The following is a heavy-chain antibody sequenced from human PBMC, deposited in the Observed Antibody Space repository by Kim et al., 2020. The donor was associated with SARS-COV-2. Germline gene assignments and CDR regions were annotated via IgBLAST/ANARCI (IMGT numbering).Heavy chain of an antibody. Sequence: PSLKIRVTISVETSKNQFALTLSSVTAADTAVYYCARDKVDYFYYYGMDGWGQGTTVTVSS. CDR3: ARDKVDYFYYYGMDG. V-gene: IGHV4-31*02. J-gene: IGHJ6*02. D-gene: IGHD3-9*01.